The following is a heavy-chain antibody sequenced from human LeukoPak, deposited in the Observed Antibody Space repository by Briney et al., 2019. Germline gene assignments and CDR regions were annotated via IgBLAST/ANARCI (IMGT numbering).Heavy chain of an antibody. J-gene: IGHJ1*01. Sequence: SETLSLTCTVSGGSISSSSYYWSWIRQPAGKGLEWIGRIYTSGSTNYNPSLKSRVTMSVDTSKNQFSLKLSSVTAADTAVYYCARMAVAEEYFQHWGQGTLVTVSS. CDR3: ARMAVAEEYFQH. CDR1: GGSISSSSYY. D-gene: IGHD2-15*01. V-gene: IGHV4-61*02. CDR2: IYTSGST.